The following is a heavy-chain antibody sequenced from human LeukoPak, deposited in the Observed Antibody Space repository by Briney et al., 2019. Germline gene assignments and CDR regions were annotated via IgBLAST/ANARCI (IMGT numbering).Heavy chain of an antibody. CDR2: IYTSGST. Sequence: SETLSLTCTVSGGSISSYYWSWIRQPAGKGLEWIGRIYTSGSTNYNPSLKSRVTISVDTSKNQFSLKLSSVTAADTAVYYCAREIAYDFWSGYLHQSDYWGQGTLVTVSS. CDR3: AREIAYDFWSGYLHQSDY. D-gene: IGHD3-3*01. J-gene: IGHJ4*02. CDR1: GGSISSYY. V-gene: IGHV4-4*07.